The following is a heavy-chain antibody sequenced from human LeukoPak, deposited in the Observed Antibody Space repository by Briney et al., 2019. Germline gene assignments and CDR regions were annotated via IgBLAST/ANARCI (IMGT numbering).Heavy chain of an antibody. V-gene: IGHV3-21*01. CDR3: ARDVGGAGSF. CDR2: ISSSSSYI. CDR1: GFTFSSYS. D-gene: IGHD3-10*01. J-gene: IGHJ4*02. Sequence: GGSLRLSCAASGFTFSSYSMNWVRQAPGKGLEWVSSISSSSSYIYYADSVKGRFTISRDNAKNSLYLQMNSLNAEDTAVYYCARDVGGAGSFWGQGTLVTVSS.